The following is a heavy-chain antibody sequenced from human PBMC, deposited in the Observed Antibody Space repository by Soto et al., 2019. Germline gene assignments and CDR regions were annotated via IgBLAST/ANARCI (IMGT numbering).Heavy chain of an antibody. CDR1: GGSISSYY. D-gene: IGHD3-10*01. V-gene: IGHV4-59*01. Sequence: SETLSLTCTVSGGSISSYYWSWIQQPPGKXLEWIGYIYYSGSTNYNPSLKSRVTISVDTSKNQFSLKLSSVTAADTAVYYCARDQGYYGSGSYFHYRMDVWGQGTTVTVSS. J-gene: IGHJ6*02. CDR2: IYYSGST. CDR3: ARDQGYYGSGSYFHYRMDV.